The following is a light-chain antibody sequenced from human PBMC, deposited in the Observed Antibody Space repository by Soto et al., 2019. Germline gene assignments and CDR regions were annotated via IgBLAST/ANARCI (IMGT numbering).Light chain of an antibody. CDR1: QSVTSNY. V-gene: IGKV3-20*01. CDR2: GAS. J-gene: IGKJ1*01. CDR3: PHSSTAPWT. Sequence: EVVLTQSPGTLYLSPGERATLSCRASQSVTSNYLAWYQQKPGQAPRLLIYGASSRATGIPDRFSGSGSGTDFTLTISRLEPVFFAVYYCPHSSTAPWTFVQGTQGDI.